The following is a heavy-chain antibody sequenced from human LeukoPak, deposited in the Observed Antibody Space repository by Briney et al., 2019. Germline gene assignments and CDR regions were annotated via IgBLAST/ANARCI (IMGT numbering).Heavy chain of an antibody. Sequence: GGSLRLSCAAPGFTFSSYSMNWVRQAPGKGLEWVSSISSSSSYIYYADSVKGRFTISRDNAKNSLYLQMNSLRAEDTAVYYCARDAYSSRHHFDYWGQGTLVTVSS. CDR3: ARDAYSSRHHFDY. CDR2: ISSSSSYI. V-gene: IGHV3-21*01. CDR1: GFTFSSYS. J-gene: IGHJ4*02. D-gene: IGHD6-13*01.